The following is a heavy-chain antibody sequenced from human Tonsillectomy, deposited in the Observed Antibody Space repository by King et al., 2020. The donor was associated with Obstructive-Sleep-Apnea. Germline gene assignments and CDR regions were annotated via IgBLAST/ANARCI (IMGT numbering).Heavy chain of an antibody. Sequence: VQLVESGGGLVQPGRSLRLSCAASGFTFDDYAMHWVRQAPGKGLEWVAGISWNSGSIGYADSVKGRFTISRDNAKNSLYLQMNSLRAEDTALYYCAKGGVLCQLLWDFDYWGQGTLVTVSS. V-gene: IGHV3-9*01. CDR1: GFTFDDYA. CDR3: AKGGVLCQLLWDFDY. CDR2: ISWNSGSI. J-gene: IGHJ4*02. D-gene: IGHD2-2*01.